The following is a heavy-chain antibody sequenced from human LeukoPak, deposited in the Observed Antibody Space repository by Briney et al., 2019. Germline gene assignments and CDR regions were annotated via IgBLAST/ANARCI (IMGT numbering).Heavy chain of an antibody. CDR1: GFTFSNYA. V-gene: IGHV3-30-3*01. J-gene: IGHJ5*02. D-gene: IGHD3-3*01. CDR3: ARDGVKGITIFGVSLQRGYNWFDP. CDR2: ISYDGSNK. Sequence: GGSLRLSCVASGFTFSNYAMHWVRQAPGKGLEWVAVISYDGSNKFYAVSLKGRFSISRDNSMNTLYLQMNTLRAEDTAVYYCARDGVKGITIFGVSLQRGYNWFDPWGQGTLDTVSS.